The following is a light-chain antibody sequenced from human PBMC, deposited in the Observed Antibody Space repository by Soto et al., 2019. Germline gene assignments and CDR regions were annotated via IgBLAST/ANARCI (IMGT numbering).Light chain of an antibody. CDR1: SSDVGGYNS. CDR3: SSFTSSINYV. Sequence: QSALTQPASVSGSPGQSITISCTGTSSDVGGYNSVSWYRQDPGKAPKLIIYDVTYRPSGVSNRFSGSKSGNTASLTISGLQSEDEAHYHCSSFTSSINYVLGNGTKVT. CDR2: DVT. J-gene: IGLJ1*01. V-gene: IGLV2-14*01.